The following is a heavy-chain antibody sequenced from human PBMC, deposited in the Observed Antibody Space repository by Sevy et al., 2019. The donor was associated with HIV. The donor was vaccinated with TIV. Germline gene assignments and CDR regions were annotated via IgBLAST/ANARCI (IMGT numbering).Heavy chain of an antibody. Sequence: SETLSLTCTVSGGSISSGDYYWSWIRQPPGKGLEWIGYIYYSGSTYYNPSLKSRVTISVDTSKNQFSLKLSSVTAADTAVYYCARDRLELSGSGSSQYYYYNYGMDVWGQGTTVTVSS. J-gene: IGHJ6*02. V-gene: IGHV4-30-4*01. CDR2: IYYSGST. D-gene: IGHD3-10*01. CDR3: ARDRLELSGSGSSQYYYYNYGMDV. CDR1: GGSISSGDYY.